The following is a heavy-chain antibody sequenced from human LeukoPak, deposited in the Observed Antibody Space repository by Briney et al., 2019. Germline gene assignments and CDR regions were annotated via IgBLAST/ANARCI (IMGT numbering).Heavy chain of an antibody. D-gene: IGHD2-21*01. CDR1: GYTFTSYD. CDR2: MNPNSGNT. Sequence: ASVKVSCKASGYTFTSYDINWVRQAPGQGLEWMGWMNPNSGNTGYAQKFQGRVTMTRNTSISTAYMELSSLRSEDTAVYYCARQLIVAEGLYGMDVWGQGTTVTVSS. V-gene: IGHV1-8*01. CDR3: ARQLIVAEGLYGMDV. J-gene: IGHJ6*02.